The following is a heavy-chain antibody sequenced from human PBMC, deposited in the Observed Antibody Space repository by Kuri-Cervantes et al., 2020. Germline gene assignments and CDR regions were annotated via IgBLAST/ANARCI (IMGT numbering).Heavy chain of an antibody. Sequence: GGSLRLSCAASGFTFSSYGMHWVRQAPGKGLEWVAVIWYDGSNKYYADSVKGRFTISRDNSKNTLYLQMNSLRAEDTAVYYCAGFYGGMHAFDIWGQGTMVTVSS. J-gene: IGHJ3*02. V-gene: IGHV3-33*01. CDR3: AGFYGGMHAFDI. CDR2: IWYDGSNK. D-gene: IGHD4-23*01. CDR1: GFTFSSYG.